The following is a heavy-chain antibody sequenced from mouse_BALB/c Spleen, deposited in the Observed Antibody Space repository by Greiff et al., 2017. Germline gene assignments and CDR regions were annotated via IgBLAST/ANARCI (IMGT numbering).Heavy chain of an antibody. D-gene: IGHD4-1*02. CDR2: INPSTGYT. V-gene: IGHV1-7*01. J-gene: IGHJ4*01. Sequence: QVQLQQSGAELAKPGASVKMSCKASGYTFTSYWMHWVKQRPGQGLEWIGYINPSTGYTEYNQKFKDKATLTADKSSSTAYMQLSSLTSEDSAVYYCARSTFYYYAMDYWGQGTSVTVSS. CDR3: ARSTFYYYAMDY. CDR1: GYTFTSYW.